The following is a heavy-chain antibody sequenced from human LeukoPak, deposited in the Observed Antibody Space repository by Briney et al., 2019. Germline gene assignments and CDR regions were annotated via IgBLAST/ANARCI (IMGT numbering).Heavy chain of an antibody. CDR1: AYSISSGYY. Sequence: SETLSLTCTVSAYSISSGYYWGWIRQPPGKGLEWIGSIYHSGSTYYNPSLKSRVTISVDTSNNQFSLKVSSVTAADTAVYYCARAPYSYGERGYYFDYWGQGTLVTVSS. CDR3: ARAPYSYGERGYYFDY. D-gene: IGHD5-18*01. J-gene: IGHJ4*02. CDR2: IYHSGST. V-gene: IGHV4-38-2*02.